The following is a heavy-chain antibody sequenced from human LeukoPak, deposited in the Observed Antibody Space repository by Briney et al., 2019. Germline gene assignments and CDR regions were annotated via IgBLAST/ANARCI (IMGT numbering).Heavy chain of an antibody. CDR1: GFTFSSYS. V-gene: IGHV3-48*01. D-gene: IGHD5-18*01. J-gene: IGHJ4*02. Sequence: GGSLRLSCAASGFTFSSYSMNWVRQAPGKGLEWVSYISSSSSTIYYADSVKGRFTISRDNSKNTVYLQMNSLRADDTAVYYCARGTTSEVTAGDYWGQGTLVTVSS. CDR2: ISSSSSTI. CDR3: ARGTTSEVTAGDY.